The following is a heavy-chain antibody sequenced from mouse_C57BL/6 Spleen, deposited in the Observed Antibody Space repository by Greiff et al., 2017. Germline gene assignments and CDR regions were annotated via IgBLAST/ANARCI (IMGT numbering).Heavy chain of an antibody. CDR3: ARGLGRWYFDV. CDR1: GFTFSDYG. D-gene: IGHD4-1*01. CDR2: ISSGSSTI. J-gene: IGHJ1*03. V-gene: IGHV5-17*01. Sequence: VQLKESGGGLVKPGGSLKLSCAASGFTFSDYGMHWVRKAPETGLEWVAYISSGSSTIYYADTVKGRFTISRANAKNTLFLQMTSLRSEDTAMYYCARGLGRWYFDVWGTGTTVTVSS.